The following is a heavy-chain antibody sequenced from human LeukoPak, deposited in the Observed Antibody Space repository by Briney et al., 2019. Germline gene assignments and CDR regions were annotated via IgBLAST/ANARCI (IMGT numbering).Heavy chain of an antibody. D-gene: IGHD2-15*01. Sequence: PGGSLRLSCAASGFTFSSYWIHWVRQAPGKGLVWVSRINSDGSSTSYADSVKGRFTISRDNAKNTLYLQMNSLRAEDTAVYYCARAGHCSGGTCYSSYFDYWGQGTLVTVSS. CDR3: ARAGHCSGGTCYSSYFDY. CDR2: INSDGSST. V-gene: IGHV3-74*01. CDR1: GFTFSSYW. J-gene: IGHJ4*02.